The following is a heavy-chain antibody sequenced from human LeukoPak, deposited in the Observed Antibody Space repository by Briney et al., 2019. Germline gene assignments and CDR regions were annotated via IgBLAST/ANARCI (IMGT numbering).Heavy chain of an antibody. CDR2: IIHTGGTT. CDR3: AKDQVWIVVGSFDY. J-gene: IGHJ4*02. V-gene: IGHV3-23*01. D-gene: IGHD3-22*01. Sequence: GGSLRLSCAASGFTFSNYAMSWVRQAPGKGLEWVSSIIHTGGTTDYADSVKGRFTISRDNSKNTLYLQMTSLRAEDTAVYYCAKDQVWIVVGSFDYWGQGTLVTVSS. CDR1: GFTFSNYA.